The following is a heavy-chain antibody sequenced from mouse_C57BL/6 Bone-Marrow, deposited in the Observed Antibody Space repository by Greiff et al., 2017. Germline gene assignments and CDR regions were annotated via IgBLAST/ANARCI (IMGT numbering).Heavy chain of an antibody. CDR1: GFTFSDYG. CDR3: ARKGRYDGYFYWYFDV. Sequence: EVMLVESGGGLVKPGGSLKLSCAASGFTFSDYGMHWVRQAPEKGLEWVAYISSGSSTIYYADTVKGRFTISRDNAKNTLFLQMTSLRSEDTGMYYCARKGRYDGYFYWYFDVWGTGTTVTVSS. V-gene: IGHV5-17*01. J-gene: IGHJ1*03. CDR2: ISSGSSTI. D-gene: IGHD2-3*01.